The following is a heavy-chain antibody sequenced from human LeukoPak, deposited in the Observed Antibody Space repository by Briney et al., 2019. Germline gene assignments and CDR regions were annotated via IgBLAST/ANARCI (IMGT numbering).Heavy chain of an antibody. CDR3: ARVPGYCSSGRCVWNDHYHMDV. J-gene: IGHJ6*03. V-gene: IGHV3-11*04. CDR1: GFIFSDYY. Sequence: PGGSLRLSCAASGFIFSDYYMSWVRQAPGEGLGWVSYITSSGATIYYADSEKGRFTISRDNAKNSLYLQMNSLRAEDTAVYYCARVPGYCSSGRCVWNDHYHMDVWGKGTTVTVSS. CDR2: ITSSGATI. D-gene: IGHD2-15*01.